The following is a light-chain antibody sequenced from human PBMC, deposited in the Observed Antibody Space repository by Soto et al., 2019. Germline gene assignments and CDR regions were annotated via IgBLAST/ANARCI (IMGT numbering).Light chain of an antibody. V-gene: IGKV1-9*01. CDR1: QGISSY. Sequence: DIQLTQSPSFLSASVGDRVTITCRASQGISSYLAWYQKKPGKAPKLLMYAASTLQSGVPSRFSGSSSWTEFSLTIRILQPEDLATYYCHQLKSYPQTVCQGTKVDTK. CDR2: AAS. CDR3: HQLKSYPQT. J-gene: IGKJ1*01.